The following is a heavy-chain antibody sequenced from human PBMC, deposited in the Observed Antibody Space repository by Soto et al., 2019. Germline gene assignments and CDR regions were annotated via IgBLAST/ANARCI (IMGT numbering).Heavy chain of an antibody. D-gene: IGHD2-8*01. V-gene: IGHV3-30-3*01. CDR1: GFTFSRYA. Sequence: GVSLRLSCAASGFTFSRYAMHWVRQAPGEGLEWVAVISRDGSSKYYGDSVKGRFTVSRDNSNNTLYLSMTSLRPDDTAVFYCARSRNGAVPDSINFWGQGTLVTSPQ. J-gene: IGHJ4*02. CDR3: ARSRNGAVPDSINF. CDR2: ISRDGSSK.